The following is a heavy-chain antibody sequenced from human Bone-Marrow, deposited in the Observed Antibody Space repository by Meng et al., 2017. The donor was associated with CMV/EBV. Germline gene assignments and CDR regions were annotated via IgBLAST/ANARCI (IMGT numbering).Heavy chain of an antibody. CDR1: GGSISSYY. V-gene: IGHV4-59*01. D-gene: IGHD6-13*01. J-gene: IGHJ1*01. Sequence: SETLSLTCTVSGGSISSYYWSWIRQPPGKGLEWIGHIYYSGSTNYNPPLKSRVTISVDTSKNPFSLNLSSAAAADPAVYYCARARIAAGGRLYFQHWGQGTLVTVSS. CDR3: ARARIAAGGRLYFQH. CDR2: IYYSGST.